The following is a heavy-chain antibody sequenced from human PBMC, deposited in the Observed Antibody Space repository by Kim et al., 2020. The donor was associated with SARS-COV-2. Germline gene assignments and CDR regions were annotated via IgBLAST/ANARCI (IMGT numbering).Heavy chain of an antibody. Sequence: ASVKVSCKASGYTFTSYDINWVRQATGQGLEWMGWMNPNSGNTGYAQKFQGRVTMTRNTSISTAYMELSSLRSEDTAVYYCARGDIAAAIFMGLDWFDYWGQGTLVTVSS. V-gene: IGHV1-8*01. J-gene: IGHJ4*02. CDR1: GYTFTSYD. D-gene: IGHD6-13*01. CDR2: MNPNSGNT. CDR3: ARGDIAAAIFMGLDWFDY.